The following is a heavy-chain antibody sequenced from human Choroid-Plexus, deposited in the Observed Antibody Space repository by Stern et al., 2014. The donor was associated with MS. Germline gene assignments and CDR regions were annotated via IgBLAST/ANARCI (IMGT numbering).Heavy chain of an antibody. Sequence: QVQLVESGGGVVQPGRPLRLSCVASGFTLGSCAMHWVRQAPGKGLEWGAGVSYDGSNKYYADSVKGRFTISRDNSQNTVYMQMSSLRPEDTAVYYCAKDRQYLTYFFDHWGQGSLVTVSS. CDR3: AKDRQYLTYFFDH. CDR2: VSYDGSNK. D-gene: IGHD2/OR15-2a*01. CDR1: GFTLGSCA. J-gene: IGHJ5*02. V-gene: IGHV3-30*18.